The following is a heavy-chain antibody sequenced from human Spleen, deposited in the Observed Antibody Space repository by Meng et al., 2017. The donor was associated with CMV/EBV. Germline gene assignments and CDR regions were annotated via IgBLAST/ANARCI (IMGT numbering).Heavy chain of an antibody. V-gene: IGHV1-2*02. J-gene: IGHJ6*02. D-gene: IGHD2-21*02. CDR2: INPKSGGT. CDR3: ARDWPRDGVTNQIRYYYYGMDV. CDR1: GYTFTAYY. Sequence: ASVKVSCKASGYTFTAYYIHWVRQAPGQGLEWMGWINPKSGGTHYAQRVQGRVTLTRDTSIRTTYMELSRLRSDDTAVYYCARDWPRDGVTNQIRYYYYGMDVWGQGTTVTVSS.